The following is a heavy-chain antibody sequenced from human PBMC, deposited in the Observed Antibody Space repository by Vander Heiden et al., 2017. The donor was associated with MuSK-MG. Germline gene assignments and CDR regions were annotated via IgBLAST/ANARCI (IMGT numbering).Heavy chain of an antibody. D-gene: IGHD2-15*01. CDR3: AKETERRDGNFDY. J-gene: IGHJ4*02. CDR2: ISWDGGST. CDR1: GFTFDDYA. V-gene: IGHV3-43D*03. Sequence: EVQLVESGGVVVQPGGSLRLSCAASGFTFDDYAMHWVRQAPGKGLEWVSLISWDGGSTYYADSVKGRFTISRDNSKNSLYLQMNSLRAEDTALYYCAKETERRDGNFDYWGQGTLVTVSS.